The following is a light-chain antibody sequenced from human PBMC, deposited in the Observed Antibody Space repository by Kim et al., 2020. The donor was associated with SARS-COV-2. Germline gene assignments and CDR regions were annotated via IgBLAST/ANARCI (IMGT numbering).Light chain of an antibody. Sequence: DVVMTQSPLSLPVTLGQPASISCRSSQSLVHSDGNTYLNWFQQRPGQSPRRLIYKVSNRDSGVPDRFSGSGSGTDFTLKISRVEAEDVGVYYCMQGTHWLPTFGGGTKVDIK. V-gene: IGKV2-30*02. J-gene: IGKJ4*01. CDR3: MQGTHWLPT. CDR1: QSLVHSDGNTY. CDR2: KVS.